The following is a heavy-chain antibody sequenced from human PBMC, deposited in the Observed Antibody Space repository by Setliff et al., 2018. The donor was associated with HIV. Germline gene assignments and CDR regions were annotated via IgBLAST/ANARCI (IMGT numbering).Heavy chain of an antibody. D-gene: IGHD2-2*01. CDR1: GYTFSEYA. V-gene: IGHV1-3*04. CDR3: ARWCAAAGCYPAIYHFDS. J-gene: IGHJ4*02. Sequence: ASVKVSCKASGYTFSEYAIHWVRQAPGQRLEWMGRIDTDNGYRRYSPTLQGRVTITKDTSANTAYMELRGLRSEDTAVYYCARWCAAAGCYPAIYHFDSWGQGTLVTVS. CDR2: IDTDNGYR.